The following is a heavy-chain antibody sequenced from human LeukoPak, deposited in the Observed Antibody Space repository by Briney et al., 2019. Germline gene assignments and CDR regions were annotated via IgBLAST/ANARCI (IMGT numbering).Heavy chain of an antibody. V-gene: IGHV3-11*01. Sequence: PGGSLRLSCAASGFTFSDYYMTWIRQAPGNGLEWVSYISGSGDTISYAGSVKGRFTISRDNAKNSLYLQMNSLGAEDTAVYYCARVGVIAAAGTYDYWGQGTLVTVSS. CDR3: ARVGVIAAAGTYDY. D-gene: IGHD6-13*01. CDR1: GFTFSDYY. J-gene: IGHJ4*02. CDR2: ISGSGDTI.